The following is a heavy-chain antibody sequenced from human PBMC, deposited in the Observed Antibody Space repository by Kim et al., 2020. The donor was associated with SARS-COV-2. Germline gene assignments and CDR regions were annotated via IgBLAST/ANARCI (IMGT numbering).Heavy chain of an antibody. Sequence: ADSVKGRFTIARDNSKNTLYLQMNGLRAEDTAVYYCAKTSSGYSSGLSDYWGQGTLVTVSS. D-gene: IGHD6-19*01. J-gene: IGHJ4*02. V-gene: IGHV3-23*01. CDR3: AKTSSGYSSGLSDY.